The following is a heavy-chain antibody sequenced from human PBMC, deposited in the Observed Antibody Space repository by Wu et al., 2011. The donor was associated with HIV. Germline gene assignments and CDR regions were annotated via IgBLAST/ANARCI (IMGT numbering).Heavy chain of an antibody. Sequence: QFQLVQSGAEVKKPGSSVKVSCRTSANTFSNYAFGWVRQAPGQGFEWMGVIIPIFGSSKYAQKFQDRVTITTDESTSTVYMELSSLRSEDTAVYYCARDTQGDIAVEPAAKGAYDNDMDVWGQGTTVIVFS. CDR3: ARDTQGDIAVEPAAKGAYDNDMDV. D-gene: IGHD2-2*01. CDR2: IIPIFGSS. J-gene: IGHJ6*02. CDR1: ANTFSNYA. V-gene: IGHV1-69*05.